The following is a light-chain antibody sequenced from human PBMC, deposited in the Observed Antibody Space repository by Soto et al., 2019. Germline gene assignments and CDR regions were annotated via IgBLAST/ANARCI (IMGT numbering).Light chain of an antibody. CDR1: QSVTSTY. V-gene: IGKV3-20*01. CDR2: SAS. J-gene: IGKJ1*01. Sequence: EIVLTQSPGTLSLSPGERATLSCRASQSVTSTYLAWFQQKPGQAPRLLIYSASSRAPGIPDRFSGSGSGTDFTLTISRLEPEDFAVYYCQQYGSSSWTFGQGTK. CDR3: QQYGSSSWT.